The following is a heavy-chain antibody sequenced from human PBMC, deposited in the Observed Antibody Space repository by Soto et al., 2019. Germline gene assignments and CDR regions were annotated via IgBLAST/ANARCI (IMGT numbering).Heavy chain of an antibody. CDR3: ARVYASYLEF. V-gene: IGHV4-59*01. J-gene: IGHJ4*02. Sequence: WIIKNPKKGLEWIGYIYYSGSTNYNPSLKSRVTISVDTSKNQFSLKLSSVTAADTAVYYCARVYASYLEFWGKGTPVIVSS. D-gene: IGHD2-8*01. CDR2: IYYSGST.